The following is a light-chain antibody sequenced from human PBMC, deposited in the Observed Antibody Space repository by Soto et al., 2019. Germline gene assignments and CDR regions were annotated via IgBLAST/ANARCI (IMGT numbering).Light chain of an antibody. J-gene: IGKJ2*01. CDR3: QQYNTYPYT. Sequence: DIQMTQSPSTLSASVGDRVTITCRASQSITGWLAWYQQKPGRAPKLLIFDASTLESGVPSRFSGSGSGTEFTLTISSLQPDDFATYYCQQYNTYPYTFGQVTKLEIK. CDR1: QSITGW. CDR2: DAS. V-gene: IGKV1-5*01.